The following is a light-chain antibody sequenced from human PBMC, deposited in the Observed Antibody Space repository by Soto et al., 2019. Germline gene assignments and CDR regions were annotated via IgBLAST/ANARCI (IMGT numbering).Light chain of an antibody. Sequence: DGKKTQSPSSVSASFGNRVPITCRASQDISSWLAWYQQKPGKAPKIMIYAASSLQGGVPSRFSGSGSGTEFTLTISSLQPEDFATYYCQQASSFPPTFGQGTRLEI. J-gene: IGKJ5*01. V-gene: IGKV1-12*01. CDR2: AAS. CDR1: QDISSW. CDR3: QQASSFPPT.